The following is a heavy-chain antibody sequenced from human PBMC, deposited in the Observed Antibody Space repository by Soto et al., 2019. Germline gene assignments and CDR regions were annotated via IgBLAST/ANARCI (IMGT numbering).Heavy chain of an antibody. D-gene: IGHD3-22*01. V-gene: IGHV4-59*08. CDR1: GGSISSYY. Sequence: SETLSLTCAVSGGSISSYYWSWIRQPPGKGLEWIGYIYYSGSTNYNPSLKSRVTISVDTSKNQFSLKLSSVTAADTAVYYCARFHPYYYDSSGYYEFDYWGQGTLVTVSS. J-gene: IGHJ4*02. CDR3: ARFHPYYYDSSGYYEFDY. CDR2: IYYSGST.